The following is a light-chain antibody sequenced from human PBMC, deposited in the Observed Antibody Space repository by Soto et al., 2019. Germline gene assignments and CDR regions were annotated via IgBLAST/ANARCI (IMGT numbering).Light chain of an antibody. CDR1: QSVGSN. V-gene: IGKV3-15*01. J-gene: IGKJ1*01. CDR2: GAS. Sequence: EIVMTQSPATLSVSPGDRATLSCRASQSVGSNVAWYQQKPGQAPRLLIYGASTRATGIPGRFSASGSGTEFTLTISSLQSEDFVVYYCQQYDNWPPWTFGQGTKVDI. CDR3: QQYDNWPPWT.